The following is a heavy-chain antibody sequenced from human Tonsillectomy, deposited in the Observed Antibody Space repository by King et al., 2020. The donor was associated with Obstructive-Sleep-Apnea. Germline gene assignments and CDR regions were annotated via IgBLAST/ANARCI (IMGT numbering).Heavy chain of an antibody. CDR3: ARDPRFGSGLFDP. D-gene: IGHD3-10*01. CDR2: ICYCWTI. CDR1: GGSINSNSYY. Sequence: QLQESGPGLANPSENLSLTCTLSGGSINSNSYYLGWILPSPVRGLEWVGSICYCWTIFYNPSLKSRFTMSIDTSKNQFSLNLTSVTAADTAVYYCARDPRFGSGLFDPWGQGTLVTVSS. V-gene: IGHV4-39*07. J-gene: IGHJ5*02.